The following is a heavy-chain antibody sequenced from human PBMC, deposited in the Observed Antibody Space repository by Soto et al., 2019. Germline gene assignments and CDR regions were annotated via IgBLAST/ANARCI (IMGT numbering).Heavy chain of an antibody. CDR2: ISPYNGKT. CDR3: ARQPGVVGTADLYGMDV. Sequence: QVHLVQSGAEVKKPGASVNVSCKASGYTFTNFGLNWVRQAPGQGLEWMAWISPYNGKTDYAQKVQGRVTVTTDTSTATAYMEMSSLTSDDPAVYYCARQPGVVGTADLYGMDVWGQGTTVTVSS. J-gene: IGHJ6*02. CDR1: GYTFTNFG. V-gene: IGHV1-18*01. D-gene: IGHD2-21*02.